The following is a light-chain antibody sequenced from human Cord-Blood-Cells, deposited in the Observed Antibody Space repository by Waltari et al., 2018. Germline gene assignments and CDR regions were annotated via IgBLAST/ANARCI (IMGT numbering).Light chain of an antibody. CDR1: SSDVGGYNY. V-gene: IGLV2-14*03. CDR3: SSYTSSSTWV. Sequence: QSALPHPASVSGSPGQSITVSCPGTSSDVGGYNYVSWYQQHPGKAPKLMIYDVSNRPSGVSNRFSGSKSGNTASLTISGLQAEDEADYYCSSYTSSSTWVFGGGNKLTVL. J-gene: IGLJ3*02. CDR2: DVS.